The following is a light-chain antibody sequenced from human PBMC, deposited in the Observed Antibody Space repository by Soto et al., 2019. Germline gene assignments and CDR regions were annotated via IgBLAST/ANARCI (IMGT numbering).Light chain of an antibody. J-gene: IGLJ3*02. CDR2: GNS. CDR1: SSNIGAGYD. V-gene: IGLV1-40*01. CDR3: PSYDSSLSGWV. Sequence: QSVLTQPPSVSGAPGQRGTISCTGSSSNIGAGYDVHWYQQLPGTAPKLLIYGNSNRPSGVPDRFSGSKSGTSASLAITGLQAEDEADYCCPSYDSSLSGWVFGGGTQLT.